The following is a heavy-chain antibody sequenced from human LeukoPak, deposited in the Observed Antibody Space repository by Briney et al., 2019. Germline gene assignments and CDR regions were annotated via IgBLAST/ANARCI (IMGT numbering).Heavy chain of an antibody. CDR1: GGTFSSYA. CDR2: IIPIFGTA. V-gene: IGHV1-69*13. D-gene: IGHD2/OR15-2a*01. CDR3: AREGPILYYYGMDV. Sequence: SVKVSCKASGGTFSSYAISWVRQAPGQGLEWMGGIIPIFGTANYAQKFQGRVTITADESTSTACMELSSLRSEDTAVYYCAREGPILYYYGMDVWGQGNTVTVSS. J-gene: IGHJ6*02.